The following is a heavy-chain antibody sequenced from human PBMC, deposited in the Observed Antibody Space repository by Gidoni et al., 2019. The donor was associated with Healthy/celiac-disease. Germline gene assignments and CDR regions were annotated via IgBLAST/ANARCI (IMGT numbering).Heavy chain of an antibody. CDR2: ISSSGSTI. J-gene: IGHJ4*02. D-gene: IGHD3-3*01. Sequence: LVKPGGSLRLSRAASGFTFSDYYMSWIRQAPGKGLEWVSYISSSGSTIYYADSVKGRFTISRDNAKNSLYLQMNSLRAEDTAVYYCARDSSTYYDFWSGYGDYWGQGTLVTVSS. CDR1: GFTFSDYY. V-gene: IGHV3-11*01. CDR3: ARDSSTYYDFWSGYGDY.